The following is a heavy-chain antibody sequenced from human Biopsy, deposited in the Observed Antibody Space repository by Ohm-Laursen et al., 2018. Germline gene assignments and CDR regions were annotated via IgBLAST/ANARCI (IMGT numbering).Heavy chain of an antibody. Sequence: GSLRLSCAASGFTLSYYSMTWVRQAPGKGLEWVSSINGGGDGTFYADSVKGRFSISRDNSKNTLYLQMKSLRAEDTALYYCAKDLKWDVSADYFDFWGQGTLVTVSS. D-gene: IGHD1-26*01. CDR1: GFTLSYYS. CDR2: INGGGDGT. J-gene: IGHJ4*02. CDR3: AKDLKWDVSADYFDF. V-gene: IGHV3-23*01.